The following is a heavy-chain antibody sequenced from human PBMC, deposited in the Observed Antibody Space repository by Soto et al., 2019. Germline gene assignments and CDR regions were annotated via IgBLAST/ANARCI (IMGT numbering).Heavy chain of an antibody. Sequence: GGSLILSCAASGFPFNNAWINWVRQVPGKGLEWVGRVKSKADGGSGDYAAPVKGRFVVSRDDSKDIVYLQMNSLKIEDTGVYYCTTDSRTTLPEIRFDYWGHGTQVTVSS. CDR1: GFPFNNAW. J-gene: IGHJ4*01. CDR3: TTDSRTTLPEIRFDY. CDR2: VKSKADGGSG. D-gene: IGHD1-26*01. V-gene: IGHV3-15*07.